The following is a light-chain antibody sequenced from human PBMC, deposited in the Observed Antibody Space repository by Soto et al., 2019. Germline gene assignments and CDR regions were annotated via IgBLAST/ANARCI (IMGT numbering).Light chain of an antibody. V-gene: IGKV1-6*02. CDR2: GAS. J-gene: IGKJ1*01. CDR3: LQDFSYPRT. Sequence: AIPMTQSPSSLSASVGDRVTITCRASQGIGTELGWYQLKPGKAPKLLVYGASTLQSGVLPRFSGSGSGTEFTLTISSLQPDDFATYYCLQDFSYPRTFGQGTKVEIK. CDR1: QGIGTE.